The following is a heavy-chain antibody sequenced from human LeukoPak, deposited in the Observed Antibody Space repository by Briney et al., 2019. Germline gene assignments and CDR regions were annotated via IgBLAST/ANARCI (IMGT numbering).Heavy chain of an antibody. J-gene: IGHJ4*02. CDR3: AKDLRYENYYFDY. Sequence: PGGSLRLSCAASGFTFSSYGMHWVRQAPGKGLEWVAFIRYDGSNKYYADSVKGRSTISRDNSKNTLYLQMNSLRAEGTAVYYCAKDLRYENYYFDYWGQGTLVTVSS. CDR1: GFTFSSYG. D-gene: IGHD2-15*01. V-gene: IGHV3-30*02. CDR2: IRYDGSNK.